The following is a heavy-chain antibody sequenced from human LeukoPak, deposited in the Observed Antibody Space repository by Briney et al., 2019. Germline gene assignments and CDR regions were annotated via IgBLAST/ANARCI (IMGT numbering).Heavy chain of an antibody. CDR3: ARVSYYDSSGYSFDP. CDR1: GYTFTSYG. CDR2: ISAYNGNT. D-gene: IGHD3-22*01. V-gene: IGHV1-18*01. Sequence: ASVKVSCKASGYTFTSYGISWVRQAPGQGLEWMGWISAYNGNTNYAQKLQGRVTMTTDTSTSTAYMELRSLRSDDTAVYYCARVSYYDSSGYSFDPWGQGTLVTVSS. J-gene: IGHJ5*02.